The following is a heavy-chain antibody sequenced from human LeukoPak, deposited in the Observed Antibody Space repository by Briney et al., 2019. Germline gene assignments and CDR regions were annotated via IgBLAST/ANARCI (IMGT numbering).Heavy chain of an antibody. V-gene: IGHV4-39*01. CDR2: IYYSGST. J-gene: IGHJ3*02. D-gene: IGHD3-22*01. Sequence: SETLSLTCTVSGGSISSSSYYWGWIRQPPGKGLEWIGSIYYSGSTYYNPSLKSRVTISVDTSKNQFSLKLSSVTAADTAVYYCARHAGRGYYDSSGLTDDAFDIWGQGTMVTVSS. CDR1: GGSISSSSYY. CDR3: ARHAGRGYYDSSGLTDDAFDI.